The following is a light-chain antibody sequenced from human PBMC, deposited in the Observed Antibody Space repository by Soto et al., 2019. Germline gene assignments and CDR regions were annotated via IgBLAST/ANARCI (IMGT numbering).Light chain of an antibody. V-gene: IGKV3-20*01. CDR3: QQYGSSQT. Sequence: EIVLTQSPATLSSSPGERATLSCRASQSVSSSYLAWYQQKPGQAPRLLIYGASSRATGIPDRFSGSGSGTDFTLTISRQEPEDFAVYYCQQYGSSQTFGQGTKVDIK. CDR2: GAS. CDR1: QSVSSSY. J-gene: IGKJ1*01.